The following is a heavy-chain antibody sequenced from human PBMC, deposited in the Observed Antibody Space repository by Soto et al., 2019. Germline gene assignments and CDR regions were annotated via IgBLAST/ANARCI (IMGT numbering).Heavy chain of an antibody. D-gene: IGHD5-12*01. CDR2: ASYDGSYK. Sequence: QVQLVESGGGVVQPGRSLRLSCAASGFTFSSFGMHWVRQAPGKGLEWVAVASYDGSYKYYADSVKGRFTISRDNSKNKLYLQMSSLLTEDTAVYYCAKERSVVATTPDVDYWGQGTLVTVSS. CDR1: GFTFSSFG. CDR3: AKERSVVATTPDVDY. J-gene: IGHJ4*02. V-gene: IGHV3-30*18.